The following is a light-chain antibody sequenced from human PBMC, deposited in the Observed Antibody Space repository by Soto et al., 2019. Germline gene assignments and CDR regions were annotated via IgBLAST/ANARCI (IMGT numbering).Light chain of an antibody. V-gene: IGKV1-27*01. J-gene: IGKJ4*01. CDR3: QKYNSAPLT. CDR1: QDISNY. CDR2: AAS. Sequence: DVQMTQSPSSLSASVGDRVTITCRASQDISNYLTWYQQKPGKVPQLLIYAASILHSGVPPRFSGSGSGTEFTLTISSLQPEDVAAYYCQKYNSAPLTFGGGTKVEIK.